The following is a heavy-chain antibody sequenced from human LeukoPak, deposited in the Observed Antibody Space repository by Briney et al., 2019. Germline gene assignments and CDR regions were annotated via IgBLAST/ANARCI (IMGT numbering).Heavy chain of an antibody. CDR2: IYYSGST. V-gene: IGHV4-59*08. CDR3: ARQRAGGITIFGVVNGAFDI. D-gene: IGHD3-3*01. CDR1: GGSISSYY. Sequence: PSETLSLTCTVSGGSISSYYWSWIRQPPGKGLEWIGYIYYSGSTNYNPSLKSRVTISVDTSKNQFSLKLSSVTAADTAVYYCARQRAGGITIFGVVNGAFDIWGQGTMVTVSS. J-gene: IGHJ3*02.